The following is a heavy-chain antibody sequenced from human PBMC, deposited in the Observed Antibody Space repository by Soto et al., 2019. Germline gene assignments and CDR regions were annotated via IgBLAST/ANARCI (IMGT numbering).Heavy chain of an antibody. Sequence: GGSLRLSCAASGFTFSSYAMHWVRQAPGKGLEWVAVISYDGSNKYYADSVKGRFAISRDNSKNTLYLQMNSLRAEDTAVYYCAKEYGDYWLDYWGQGTLVTVSS. D-gene: IGHD4-17*01. CDR2: ISYDGSNK. V-gene: IGHV3-30*09. J-gene: IGHJ4*02. CDR1: GFTFSSYA. CDR3: AKEYGDYWLDY.